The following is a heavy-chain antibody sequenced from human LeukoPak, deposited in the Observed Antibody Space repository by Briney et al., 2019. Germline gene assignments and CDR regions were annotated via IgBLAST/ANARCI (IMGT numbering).Heavy chain of an antibody. V-gene: IGHV1-2*06. CDR3: ETDRAFYDSSGYLGYYFDY. Sequence: SVNVSCKSCGWTFTGYYMHWVRQAPGRGLEWVGRINPNNGGTNYAQKFQGRVTMTGDTSISTAYMELSSLRSDDTAVYYCETDRAFYDSSGYLGYYFDYWGQGTLVTVSS. CDR1: GWTFTGYY. D-gene: IGHD3-22*01. CDR2: INPNNGGT. J-gene: IGHJ4*02.